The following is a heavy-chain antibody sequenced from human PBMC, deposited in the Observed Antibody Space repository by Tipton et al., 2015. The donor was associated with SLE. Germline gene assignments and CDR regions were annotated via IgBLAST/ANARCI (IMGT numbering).Heavy chain of an antibody. J-gene: IGHJ4*02. D-gene: IGHD3-3*01. CDR2: IYFTGST. CDR3: ARARAISPYYFDY. V-gene: IGHV4-61*01. Sequence: TLSLTCTVSGGSVSSGSYYWSWIRQPPGKGLEWIGYIYFTGSTNYNPSLKSRVTISVDMSKNQFSLNLSSVTAADTAVYYCARARAISPYYFDYWGQGTLVTASS. CDR1: GGSVSSGSYY.